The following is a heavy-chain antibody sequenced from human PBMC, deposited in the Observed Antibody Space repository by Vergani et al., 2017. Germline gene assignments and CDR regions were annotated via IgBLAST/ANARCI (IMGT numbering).Heavy chain of an antibody. D-gene: IGHD6-19*01. CDR2: LRSDGTNE. Sequence: QVQLVQSGGGVVQPGGSLRLSCVGSGFTFRNYGMHWVRQAPGKGLEWVAFLRSDGTNEFLDSVKGRFTISRDNSRNTLYLQMNRLRREDTAVYYCAKVGRSEVAGTFGAFDIWGQGTMVTVSS. V-gene: IGHV3-30*02. CDR1: GFTFRNYG. CDR3: AKVGRSEVAGTFGAFDI. J-gene: IGHJ3*02.